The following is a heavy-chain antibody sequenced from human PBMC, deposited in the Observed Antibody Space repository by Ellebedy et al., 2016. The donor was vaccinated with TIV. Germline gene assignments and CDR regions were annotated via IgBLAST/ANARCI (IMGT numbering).Heavy chain of an antibody. CDR2: ISYDGSNK. CDR1: GFTFSSYG. D-gene: IGHD3-16*01. Sequence: GESLKISCAASGFTFSSYGMHWVRQAPGKGLEWVAVISYDGSNKYYADSVKGRFTISRDNSKNTLYLQMNSLRAEDTAAYYCARAYQEIVAPWGGVSGIDYWGQGTLVTVSS. V-gene: IGHV3-30*03. CDR3: ARAYQEIVAPWGGVSGIDY. J-gene: IGHJ4*02.